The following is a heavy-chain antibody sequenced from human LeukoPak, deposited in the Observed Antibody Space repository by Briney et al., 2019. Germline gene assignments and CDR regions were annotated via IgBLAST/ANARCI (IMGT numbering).Heavy chain of an antibody. CDR3: ARDLSYSSGWYHY. CDR2: ISSSSNYI. D-gene: IGHD6-19*01. Sequence: TGGSLRLSCAASGFTFSIYSMNWVRQAPGKGLEWVSSISSSSNYIFYADSLKGRFTISRDNAKNSLYLQMNSLRAEDTAVYYCARDLSYSSGWYHYWGQGTLVTVSS. V-gene: IGHV3-21*01. CDR1: GFTFSIYS. J-gene: IGHJ4*02.